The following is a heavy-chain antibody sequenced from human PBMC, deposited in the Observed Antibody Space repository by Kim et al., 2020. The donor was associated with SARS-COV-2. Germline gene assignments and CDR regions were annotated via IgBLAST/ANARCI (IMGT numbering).Heavy chain of an antibody. CDR2: IYYTGSI. J-gene: IGHJ6*02. CDR3: ARTYYYGSGTSYYYGMDV. V-gene: IGHV4-39*01. CDR1: GGSISTSSYY. Sequence: SETLSLTCTVSGGSISTSSYYWGWIRQPPGKGLEWIGSIYYTGSIYYNPSLKSRVTISVDTSKNQFYLKLSSVTAADTAVYYCARTYYYGSGTSYYYGMDVWGQGTTVTVTS. D-gene: IGHD3-10*01.